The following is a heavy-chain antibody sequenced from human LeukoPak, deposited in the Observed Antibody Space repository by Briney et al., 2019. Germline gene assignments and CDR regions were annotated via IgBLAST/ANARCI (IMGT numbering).Heavy chain of an antibody. Sequence: SETLSLTCTVFGGSISSYYWSWIRQPPGKGLDGIGYTYYSGSTNYNPSLKSRVTISVDTSKNQFSLKLSSVTAADTAVYYCARYGYYYDSSGYYVYYFDYWGQGTLVTVSS. V-gene: IGHV4-59*01. D-gene: IGHD3-22*01. J-gene: IGHJ4*02. CDR2: TYYSGST. CDR3: ARYGYYYDSSGYYVYYFDY. CDR1: GGSISSYY.